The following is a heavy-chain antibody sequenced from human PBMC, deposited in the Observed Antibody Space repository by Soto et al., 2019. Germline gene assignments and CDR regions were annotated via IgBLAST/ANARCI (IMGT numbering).Heavy chain of an antibody. CDR1: GGSISSYY. V-gene: IGHV4-59*01. Sequence: SETLSLTCTVSGGSISSYYWSWIRQPPGKGLEWIGYIYYSGSTNYNPSLKSRVTISVDTSKNQFSLKLSSVTAADTAVYYCARASIAAAGTWWFDPWGQGTLVTVSS. CDR2: IYYSGST. D-gene: IGHD6-13*01. J-gene: IGHJ5*02. CDR3: ARASIAAAGTWWFDP.